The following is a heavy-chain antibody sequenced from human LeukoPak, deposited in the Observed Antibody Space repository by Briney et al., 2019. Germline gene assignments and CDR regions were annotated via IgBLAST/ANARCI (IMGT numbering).Heavy chain of an antibody. Sequence: GESLKISCKGSGYRFTSYWINWVRQMPGKGLEWMGRIDPSDSYTNYSPSFQGHVTISVDKSISTAYLQWSSLKASDTAMYYCARRQQTGGDNGLHNWFDPWGQGTLVTVSS. V-gene: IGHV5-10-1*01. CDR3: ARRQQTGGDNGLHNWFDP. D-gene: IGHD2-21*01. CDR2: IDPSDSYT. J-gene: IGHJ5*02. CDR1: GYRFTSYW.